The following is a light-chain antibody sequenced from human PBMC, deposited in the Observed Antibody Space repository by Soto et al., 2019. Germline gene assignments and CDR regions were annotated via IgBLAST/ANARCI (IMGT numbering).Light chain of an antibody. V-gene: IGKV1-6*02. J-gene: IGKJ1*01. CDR1: QDIRNE. CDR3: LQDYNSPRT. Sequence: AIQMTQSPSSLSAAVGDRVTITCRASQDIRNELGWYQQKPGKAPNLLIYAASSLHTGGPSRFSGSGSGSYCPLTISGLPPDDFSTYSCLQDYNSPRTFGRGTKVEVK. CDR2: AAS.